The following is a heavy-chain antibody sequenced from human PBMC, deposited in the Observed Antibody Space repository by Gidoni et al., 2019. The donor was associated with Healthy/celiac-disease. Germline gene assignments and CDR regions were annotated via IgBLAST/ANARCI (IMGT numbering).Heavy chain of an antibody. V-gene: IGHV1-2*06. CDR2: INPNSGGT. CDR1: GYTFRGYY. CDR3: ARGPNDYGDY. J-gene: IGHJ4*02. Sequence: QVQLVPSGAEVKQPGASVTVSCKASGYTFRGYYMHCVRQAPGPGLEWLGRINPNSGGTNYAQKFQGRVTMTRYTSISTAYMELSRLRSDDKAVYYCARGPNDYGDYWGQGTLVTVSS.